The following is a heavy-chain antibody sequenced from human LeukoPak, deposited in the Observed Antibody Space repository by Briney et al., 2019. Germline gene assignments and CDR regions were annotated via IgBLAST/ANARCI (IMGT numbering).Heavy chain of an antibody. CDR2: IRSKAHSYAT. V-gene: IGHV3-73*01. J-gene: IGHJ4*02. Sequence: PGGSLGLSCAASGFTFSGFAMHWVRQASGKGLEWVGRIRSKAHSYATAYAASVKGRFTISRDDSKNTAYLQMNSLTTEDTAVYYCTRLTLDTSGGSGGYWGQGTLVTVSS. D-gene: IGHD3-10*01. CDR3: TRLTLDTSGGSGGY. CDR1: GFTFSGFA.